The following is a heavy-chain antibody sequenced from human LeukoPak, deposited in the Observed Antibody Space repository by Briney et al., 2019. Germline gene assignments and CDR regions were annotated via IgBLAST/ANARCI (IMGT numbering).Heavy chain of an antibody. J-gene: IGHJ4*02. Sequence: GQSLRLSCAASALTFSSYGMHWVRQAPGKGLEWEAVIWYDGSNKYYADSVKGRFTISRDNSKNTLYLQMNSLRAEDTAVYYCARALHFEGFGPFDYWGQGTLVTVSS. V-gene: IGHV3-33*01. CDR3: ARALHFEGFGPFDY. CDR1: ALTFSSYG. D-gene: IGHD3-16*01. CDR2: IWYDGSNK.